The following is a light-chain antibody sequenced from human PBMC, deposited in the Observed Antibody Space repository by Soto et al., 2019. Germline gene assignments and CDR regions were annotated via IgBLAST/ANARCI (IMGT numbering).Light chain of an antibody. J-gene: IGLJ1*01. CDR2: DVS. CDR3: SSYTSSNTDV. CDR1: SGDVGGYNY. V-gene: IGLV2-14*01. Sequence: QSALSQPASVSGSPGQSIIISCTGTSGDVGGYNYVSWYQQHPGKAPKLMIYDVSNRPSGVSNRFSGSKSGNTASLTISGLQAEDEADYYCSSYTSSNTDVFGTGTKVTVL.